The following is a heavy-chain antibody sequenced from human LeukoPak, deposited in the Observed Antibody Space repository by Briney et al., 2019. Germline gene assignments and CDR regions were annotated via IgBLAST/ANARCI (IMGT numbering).Heavy chain of an antibody. CDR3: ARDPHIMITFGFPPDDALDI. CDR2: ISGYNGNT. V-gene: IGHV1-18*01. CDR1: GGTFSSYA. Sequence: GASVKVSCKASGGTFSSYAISWVRQAPGQGLEWMGWISGYNGNTNYAQKIQGRVTMTTDTSTSTAYMELRSLRSDDTAVYYCARDPHIMITFGFPPDDALDIWGQGTMVTVSS. D-gene: IGHD3-16*01. J-gene: IGHJ3*02.